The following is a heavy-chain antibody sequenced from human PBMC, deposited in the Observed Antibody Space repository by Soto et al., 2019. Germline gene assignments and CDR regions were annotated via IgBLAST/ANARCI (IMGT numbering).Heavy chain of an antibody. V-gene: IGHV3-74*01. CDR1: KFTITSYW. J-gene: IGHJ6*02. Sequence: EVQLVESGGGLVQPGGSVRLSCAASKFTITSYWMHWVRQAPGKGLVWVSRINSDGSSISYADAVKGRFTISRDNAKNTRNLQMNSLRVGGTAVYYCAREVSHGYVLRGMDVWGQGTTVTVFS. D-gene: IGHD5-18*01. CDR2: INSDGSSI. CDR3: AREVSHGYVLRGMDV.